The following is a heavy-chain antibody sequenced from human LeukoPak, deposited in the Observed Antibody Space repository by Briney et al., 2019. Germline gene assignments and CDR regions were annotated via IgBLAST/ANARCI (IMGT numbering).Heavy chain of an antibody. Sequence: SGGSLRLSCAASGFTFSSYSMNWVRQAPGKGLEWVSAISGTGVSTYYVDSVKGRFTISRDNSKNTLYLHMNSLRAEDTAVYYCAKDEGTSVDGDYFDYWGQGTLVTVSS. J-gene: IGHJ4*02. CDR2: ISGTGVST. CDR1: GFTFSSYS. V-gene: IGHV3-23*01. D-gene: IGHD3-10*01. CDR3: AKDEGTSVDGDYFDY.